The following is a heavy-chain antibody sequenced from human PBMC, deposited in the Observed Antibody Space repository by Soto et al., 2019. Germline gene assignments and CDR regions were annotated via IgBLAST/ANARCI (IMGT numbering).Heavy chain of an antibody. Sequence: QVQLVESGGGVVQPGRSLRLSCAASGFTFSSYGMHWVRQAPGKGLEWVAVIWYDGSNKYYADSVKGRFTISRDNSKNTLYLQMNSLRVEDTAVYYCARDQDDYGDYVYFDYWGQGTLVTVSS. CDR3: ARDQDDYGDYVYFDY. CDR1: GFTFSSYG. V-gene: IGHV3-33*01. D-gene: IGHD4-17*01. CDR2: IWYDGSNK. J-gene: IGHJ4*02.